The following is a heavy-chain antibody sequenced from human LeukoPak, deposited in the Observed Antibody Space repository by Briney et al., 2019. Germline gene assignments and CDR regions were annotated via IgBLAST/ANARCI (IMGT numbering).Heavy chain of an antibody. D-gene: IGHD6-19*01. CDR1: GFMFSDYG. CDR3: AGISSGWYRL. Sequence: PGGSLRLSCAASGFMFSDYGMHWVRQAPGKGLEWVAVIWNDGSNKYYADSVKGRFTISRDNSKNTLYLQMNSLRAEDTAVYYCAGISSGWYRLWGQGTLVTVSS. V-gene: IGHV3-33*01. CDR2: IWNDGSNK. J-gene: IGHJ4*02.